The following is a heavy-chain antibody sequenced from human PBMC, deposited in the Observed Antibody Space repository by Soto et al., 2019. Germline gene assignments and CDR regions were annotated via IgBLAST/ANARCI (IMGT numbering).Heavy chain of an antibody. CDR3: ARYPYTSYCSDGSCSYDASDI. D-gene: IGHD2-15*01. V-gene: IGHV1-8*01. CDR2: MNPNSGNT. J-gene: IGHJ3*02. CDR1: GYSFTSYD. Sequence: QVQMVQSGAEVKKPGASVKVSCRASGYSFTSYDVNWVRQAAGQGLEWMGWMNPNSGNTAFAQKFQGRVTMTRDTPISTAYMELSGLRSEDTAVYYCARYPYTSYCSDGSCSYDASDIWGQGTVVTVSS.